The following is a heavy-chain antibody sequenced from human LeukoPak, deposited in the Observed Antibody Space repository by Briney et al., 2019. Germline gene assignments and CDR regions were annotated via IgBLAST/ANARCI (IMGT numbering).Heavy chain of an antibody. D-gene: IGHD2-15*01. V-gene: IGHV1-18*01. CDR3: ARGRNCSGGSCYRGPNDY. CDR2: HRAYNGNT. J-gene: IGHJ4*02. CDR1: GYTFTIYG. Sequence: ASVKLPRKASGYTFTIYGIRWVRQAPAQGREGMGYHRAYNGNTNYAQKQQSRVTMTTDTSTSIAYMELRSLRSEDTAVYYCARGRNCSGGSCYRGPNDYWGQGTLVTVSS.